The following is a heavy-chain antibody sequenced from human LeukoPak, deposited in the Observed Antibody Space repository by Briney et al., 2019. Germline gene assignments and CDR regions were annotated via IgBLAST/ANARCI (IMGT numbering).Heavy chain of an antibody. CDR3: ARDNWVYDYDNSGYYHFDY. V-gene: IGHV1-18*01. D-gene: IGHD3-22*01. Sequence: ASVKVSCKASGYTFTSYGISWVRQAPGQGLEWMGWISAYNGNTNYAQDLQGRVTMTTDTSTTTAYMEVRSLRSDDTAVYYCARDNWVYDYDNSGYYHFDYWGQGTLVTVSS. J-gene: IGHJ4*02. CDR1: GYTFTSYG. CDR2: ISAYNGNT.